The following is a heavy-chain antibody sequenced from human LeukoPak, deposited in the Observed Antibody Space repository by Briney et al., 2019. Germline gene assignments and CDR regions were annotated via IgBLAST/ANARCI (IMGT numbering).Heavy chain of an antibody. CDR3: ASGYSSSWKVDYYFDY. J-gene: IGHJ4*02. CDR2: INPTGGST. CDR1: GYTFPSYF. D-gene: IGHD6-13*01. Sequence: RASVKVSCKASGYTFPSYFMHWVRQAPGQGLEWMGIINPTGGSTTYAQKFQGRVTITADESTSTAYMELSSLRSEDTAVYYCASGYSSSWKVDYYFDYWGQGTLVTVSS. V-gene: IGHV1-46*01.